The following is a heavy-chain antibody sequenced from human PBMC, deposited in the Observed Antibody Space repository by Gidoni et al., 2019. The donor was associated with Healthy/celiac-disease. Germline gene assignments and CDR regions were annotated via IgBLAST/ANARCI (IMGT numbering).Heavy chain of an antibody. CDR1: GGSFSGYY. CDR2: INHSGST. J-gene: IGHJ3*02. D-gene: IGHD3-16*01. CDR3: AMTGVGGVSDAFDI. V-gene: IGHV4-34*01. Sequence: QVQLQQWGAGLLKPSETLSLTCAVYGGSFSGYYWSWIRQPPGKGLEWIGEINHSGSTNYNPSLKSRVTISVDTSKNQFSLKLSSVTAADTAVYYCAMTGVGGVSDAFDIWGQGTMVTVSS.